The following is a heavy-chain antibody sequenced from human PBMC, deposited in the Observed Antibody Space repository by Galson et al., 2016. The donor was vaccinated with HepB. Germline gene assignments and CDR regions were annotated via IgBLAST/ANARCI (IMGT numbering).Heavy chain of an antibody. CDR3: ARTPRYCTGDGCIAFVI. D-gene: IGHD2-8*02. V-gene: IGHV2-70*11. CDR1: GFSLSTRGMC. Sequence: PALVKPTQTLTLTCTFSGFSLSTRGMCVSWIRQPPGKALEWLARIDWDDNKHHSTSLETRLTISKDTSENQVVLTMTNMDPVDTATYYCARTPRYCTGDGCIAFVIWGQGTLVTVSS. J-gene: IGHJ3*02. CDR2: IDWDDNK.